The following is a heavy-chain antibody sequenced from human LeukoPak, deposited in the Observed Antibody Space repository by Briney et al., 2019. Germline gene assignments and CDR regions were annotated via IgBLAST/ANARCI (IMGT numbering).Heavy chain of an antibody. CDR2: IYPSGST. J-gene: IGHJ4*02. CDR1: GFTFSSYW. CDR3: ARVGDYALKD. D-gene: IGHD3-16*01. V-gene: IGHV4-4*07. Sequence: GSLRLSCAASGFTFSSYWMSWVRQPAGKGLEWIGRIYPSGSTNYNPSLKSRVTMSVDTSKNQFSLKLSSVTAADTAVYYCARVGDYALKDWGQGTLVTVSS.